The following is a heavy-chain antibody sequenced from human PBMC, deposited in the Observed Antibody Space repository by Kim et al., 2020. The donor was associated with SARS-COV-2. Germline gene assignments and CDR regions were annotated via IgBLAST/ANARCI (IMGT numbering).Heavy chain of an antibody. Sequence: GGSLRLSCAASGFTFSSYAMTWVRQAPGKGLEWVSAISGSGGSTYYADSVKGRFTISRDNSKNTLYLQMNSLRAEDTAVYFCANGTGGVLGPWGQGTLVTVSS. V-gene: IGHV3-23*01. CDR2: ISGSGGST. D-gene: IGHD3-16*01. J-gene: IGHJ5*02. CDR3: ANGTGGVLGP. CDR1: GFTFSSYA.